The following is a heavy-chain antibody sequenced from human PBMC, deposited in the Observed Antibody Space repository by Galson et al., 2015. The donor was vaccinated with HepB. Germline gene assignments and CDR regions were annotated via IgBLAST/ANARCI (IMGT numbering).Heavy chain of an antibody. V-gene: IGHV6-1*01. Sequence: CAISGDSVSSNSAAWNWIRQSPSRGLEWLGRTYYRSKWYNDYAVSVKSRITINPDTSKNQFSLQLNSVTPEDTAVYYCARDWYYYDSSGYAFDYWGQGTLVTVSS. J-gene: IGHJ4*02. CDR3: ARDWYYYDSSGYAFDY. CDR1: GDSVSSNSAA. CDR2: TYYRSKWYN. D-gene: IGHD3-22*01.